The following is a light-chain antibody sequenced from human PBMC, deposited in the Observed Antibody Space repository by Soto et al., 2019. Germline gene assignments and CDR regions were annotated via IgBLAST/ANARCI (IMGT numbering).Light chain of an antibody. Sequence: DIQMAQSASSLSASVGDSGTSTCRASQTISGYLNWYQQKPGKAPELLIYAASYLGNGVPSRFSGSGSGTYVTLTISSLQPEDLATYYGQQRYTTPLTVGGGTKVDIK. CDR2: AAS. J-gene: IGKJ4*01. CDR3: QQRYTTPLT. V-gene: IGKV1-39*01. CDR1: QTISGY.